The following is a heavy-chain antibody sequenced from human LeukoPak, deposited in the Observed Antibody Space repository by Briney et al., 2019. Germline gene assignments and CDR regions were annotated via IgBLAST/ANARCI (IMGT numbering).Heavy chain of an antibody. J-gene: IGHJ4*02. CDR3: AKSAYSYDWYYFDY. Sequence: GRSLRLSCAASGVTFSSYGMHWVRQAPGKGLEWVAVISYDGSNKYYADSVKGRFTISRDNSKNTLYLQMNSLRAEDTAVYYCAKSAYSYDWYYFDYWGQGTLVTVSS. CDR2: ISYDGSNK. D-gene: IGHD5-18*01. CDR1: GVTFSSYG. V-gene: IGHV3-30*18.